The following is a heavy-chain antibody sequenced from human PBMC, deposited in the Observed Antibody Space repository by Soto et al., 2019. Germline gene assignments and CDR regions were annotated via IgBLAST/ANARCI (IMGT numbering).Heavy chain of an antibody. CDR3: AQGRHLDY. CDR2: ISDNGGST. Sequence: EVQLLESGGGLVQPGGSLRLSCAASGFTFSTYEMSWARQAPGKGLEWVSFISDNGGSTHHADAVKGRFTISRDNSRNILYLEMNSLRVDDTAGYHCAQGRHLDYWGQGSLVTVSS. J-gene: IGHJ4*02. CDR1: GFTFSTYE. V-gene: IGHV3-23*01.